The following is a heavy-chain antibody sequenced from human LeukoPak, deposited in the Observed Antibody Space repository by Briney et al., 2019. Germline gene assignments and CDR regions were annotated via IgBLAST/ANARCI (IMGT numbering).Heavy chain of an antibody. V-gene: IGHV1-46*01. CDR3: ARDDTYYYGSGSYRYNWFDP. CDR1: GYTFTSYY. CDR2: INPSGGST. D-gene: IGHD3-10*01. Sequence: ASVKVSCKASGYTFTSYYMHWVRQAPGQGLEWMGIINPSGGSTSYAQKFQGRVTMTRDTSTSTVYVELSSLRSEDTAVYYCARDDTYYYGSGSYRYNWFDPWGQGTLVTVSS. J-gene: IGHJ5*02.